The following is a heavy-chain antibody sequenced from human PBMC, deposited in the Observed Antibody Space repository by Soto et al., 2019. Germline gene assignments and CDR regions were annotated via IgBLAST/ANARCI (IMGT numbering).Heavy chain of an antibody. Sequence: GASVKVSCKASGGTFSSYAISWVRQAPGQGLEWMGGIIPIFGTANYAQKFQGRVTITADESTSTAYMELSSLRSEDTAVYYCARGTTWVDFDYWGQATMCTVSS. CDR3: ARGTTWVDFDY. J-gene: IGHJ4*02. CDR2: IIPIFGTA. V-gene: IGHV1-69*13. D-gene: IGHD1-7*01. CDR1: GGTFSSYA.